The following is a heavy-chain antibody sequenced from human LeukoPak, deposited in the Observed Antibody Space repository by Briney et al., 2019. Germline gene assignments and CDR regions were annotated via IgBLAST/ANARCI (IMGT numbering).Heavy chain of an antibody. CDR2: IKQDGTEK. J-gene: IGHJ4*02. CDR1: RFIFSNYW. Sequence: GGSLRLSCADSRFIFSNYWMSWVRQAPGKGLERVANIKQDGTEKYYVDSVKGRFTISRDNAKNSLCLQMNSLRAEDTAVYYCARDQGAGFDYWGQGTLVTVSS. V-gene: IGHV3-7*03. D-gene: IGHD6-19*01. CDR3: ARDQGAGFDY.